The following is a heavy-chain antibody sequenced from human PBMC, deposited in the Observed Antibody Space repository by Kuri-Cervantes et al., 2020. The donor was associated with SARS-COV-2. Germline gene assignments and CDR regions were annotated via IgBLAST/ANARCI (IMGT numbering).Heavy chain of an antibody. CDR2: IYHSGST. CDR3: ASLLDIGGGDY. Sequence: SETLSLTCAVSGYSISSGYYWGWIRQPPGKGLEWIGSIYHSGSTNYNPSLKSRVTISVDTSRNQFSLKLSSVTAADTAVYYCASLLDIGGGDYWGQGTLVTVSS. CDR1: GYSISSGYY. V-gene: IGHV4-38-2*01. J-gene: IGHJ4*02. D-gene: IGHD1-1*01.